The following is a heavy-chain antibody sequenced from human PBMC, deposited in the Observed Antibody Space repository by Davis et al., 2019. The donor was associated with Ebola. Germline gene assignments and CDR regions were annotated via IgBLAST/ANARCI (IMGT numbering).Heavy chain of an antibody. V-gene: IGHV3-7*01. CDR1: GFTFSSYS. J-gene: IGHJ4*02. CDR3: ARDENYDFWSGPFDY. D-gene: IGHD3-3*01. CDR2: IKQDGSEK. Sequence: GGSLRLSCAASGFTFSSYSMNWVRQAPGKGLEWVANIKQDGSEKYYVDSVKGRFTISRDNAKNSLYLQMNSLRAEDTAVYYCARDENYDFWSGPFDYWGQGTLVTVSS.